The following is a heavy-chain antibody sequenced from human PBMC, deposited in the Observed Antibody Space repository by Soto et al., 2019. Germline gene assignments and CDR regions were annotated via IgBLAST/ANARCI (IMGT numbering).Heavy chain of an antibody. J-gene: IGHJ4*02. D-gene: IGHD6-19*01. V-gene: IGHV1-18*01. CDR3: ARWASSSGWDNFDY. CDR2: ISAYKGNT. Sequence: QVQLVQSGAEVKKPGASVKVSCKASGYTFSNYGVTWVRQAPGQGLEWVGWISAYKGNTDYAQKLQDRVTMTTETSTSTAYMELRSLTSDDTAVYFCARWASSSGWDNFDYWGQGTLVTVSS. CDR1: GYTFSNYG.